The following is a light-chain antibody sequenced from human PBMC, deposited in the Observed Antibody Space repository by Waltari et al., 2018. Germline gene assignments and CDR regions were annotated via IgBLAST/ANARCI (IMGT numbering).Light chain of an antibody. CDR1: FSNIGRNP. V-gene: IGLV1-44*01. Sequence: QSLLTQPHSAPGTPGQRVTISSSASFSNIGRNPLNWYQQLPEAAPKLLIYIDKQRPSGVPDRFSGSKSGTSASLAISGLQSEDEAVYHCATWDDSLNAWVFGGGTKVTVL. CDR3: ATWDDSLNAWV. CDR2: IDK. J-gene: IGLJ3*02.